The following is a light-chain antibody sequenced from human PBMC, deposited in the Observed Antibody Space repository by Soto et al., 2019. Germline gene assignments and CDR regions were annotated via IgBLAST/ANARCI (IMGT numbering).Light chain of an antibody. J-gene: IGKJ4*01. V-gene: IGKV3D-20*01. CDR2: DVS. CDR1: QSVGINY. CDR3: QQFGASRT. Sequence: EIVLTQSPATLSLSPGERATLSCGASQSVGINYLACYQQKTGLAPRLLVYDVSKRFTGTPDGFSGSGSGTDFTLTITRLEREDSAVYYWQQFGASRTFGGGTKVEIK.